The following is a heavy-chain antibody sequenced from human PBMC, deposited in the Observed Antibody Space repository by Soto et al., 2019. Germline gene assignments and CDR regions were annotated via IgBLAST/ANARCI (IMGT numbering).Heavy chain of an antibody. V-gene: IGHV3-30*18. Sequence: QVQLVESGGGVVQPGRSLRLSCAASGFTFSSYGMHWVRQAPGKGLEWVAVISYDGSNKYYADSVKGRFTISRDNSKNTLYLQMNSLRAEDTAVYYCAKDRPSRNHYGVTPGAAKQYFDYWGQGTLVTVSS. CDR3: AKDRPSRNHYGVTPGAAKQYFDY. D-gene: IGHD4-17*01. CDR2: ISYDGSNK. J-gene: IGHJ4*02. CDR1: GFTFSSYG.